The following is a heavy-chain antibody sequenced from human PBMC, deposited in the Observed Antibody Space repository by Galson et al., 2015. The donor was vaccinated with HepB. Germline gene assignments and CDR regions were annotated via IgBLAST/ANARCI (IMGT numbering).Heavy chain of an antibody. CDR1: GFTFKNYG. Sequence: SLRLSCAASGFTFKNYGMHWIRQAPDKGLEWVAVISYDGSDRYYLDSVKGRFTISRDNSKNTLYLQMNSLGIEDTAVYYCARHRPHGSGWYSAYHLGFWGQGTLVTVSS. CDR3: ARHRPHGSGWYSAYHLGF. D-gene: IGHD6-19*01. J-gene: IGHJ4*02. V-gene: IGHV3-30*03. CDR2: ISYDGSDR.